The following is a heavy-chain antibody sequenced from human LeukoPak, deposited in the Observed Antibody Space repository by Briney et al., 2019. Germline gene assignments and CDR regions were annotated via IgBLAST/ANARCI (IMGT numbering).Heavy chain of an antibody. Sequence: PGGSLRLSCAAPGLSFSSYEMNWVRQAPGKGLEWVSYISSSGSTIYNADSVKGRFTISRDNAKNSLYLQMNSLRAEDTAVYYCARGYYYGSGTLGPFDSWGQGTLVTVSS. CDR3: ARGYYYGSGTLGPFDS. J-gene: IGHJ5*01. CDR2: ISSSGSTI. CDR1: GLSFSSYE. V-gene: IGHV3-48*03. D-gene: IGHD3-10*01.